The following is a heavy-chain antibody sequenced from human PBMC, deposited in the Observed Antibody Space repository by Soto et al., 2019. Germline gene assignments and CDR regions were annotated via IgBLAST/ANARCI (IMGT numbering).Heavy chain of an antibody. CDR3: ASLNCSSTTCYSDY. V-gene: IGHV4-4*02. D-gene: IGHD2-2*01. CDR2: IYHSGST. CDR1: GSSISSRNW. Sequence: QVQLQESGPGLVKPSMTLSLTCAVSGSSISSRNWWSWARQPPGKGLEWVGEIYHSGSTNYNSSLKTRVTISVDKSKTQFSLRLNSVTAADTAVYYCASLNCSSTTCYSDYWGQGTLVIVSS. J-gene: IGHJ4*02.